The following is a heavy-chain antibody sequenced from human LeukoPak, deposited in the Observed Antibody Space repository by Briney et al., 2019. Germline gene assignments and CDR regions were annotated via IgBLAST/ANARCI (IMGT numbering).Heavy chain of an antibody. Sequence: PSETLSLTCTVSGGSIRSYYWRWLRQPPGKGLEWIGYMDYSGSTNYNPSLKSRVTMSVDTSKNQFSLKMGSVTAADTAVYYCARCVGSNWFDPWGQGTLVTVSS. CDR2: MDYSGST. V-gene: IGHV4-59*01. J-gene: IGHJ5*02. D-gene: IGHD1-26*01. CDR3: ARCVGSNWFDP. CDR1: GGSIRSYY.